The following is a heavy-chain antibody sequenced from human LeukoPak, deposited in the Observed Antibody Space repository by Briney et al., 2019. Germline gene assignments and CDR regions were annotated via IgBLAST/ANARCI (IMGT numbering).Heavy chain of an antibody. CDR3: ARDRAYYDFWSGYNFDY. Sequence: GGSLRLSCAASGFTFSSYAMSWVRQAPGKGLEWVSAISGSGGSTYYADSVKGRFTISRDNSKNTLYLQMNSLRAEDTAVYYCARDRAYYDFWSGYNFDYWGQGTLVTVSS. V-gene: IGHV3-23*01. J-gene: IGHJ4*02. CDR1: GFTFSSYA. CDR2: ISGSGGST. D-gene: IGHD3-3*01.